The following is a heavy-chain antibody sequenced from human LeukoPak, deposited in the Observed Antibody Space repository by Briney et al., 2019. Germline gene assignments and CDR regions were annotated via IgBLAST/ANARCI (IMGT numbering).Heavy chain of an antibody. D-gene: IGHD5-18*01. Sequence: ASVKVSCKASGYTFTGYYMHWVRQAPGQGLEWMGWMNPNSGNTGYAQKFRGRVTITRNNSISTVYMELSSLRSEDTAVYDCARSIQLWFYAFDIWGQGTMVTVSS. CDR1: GYTFTGYY. V-gene: IGHV1-8*03. J-gene: IGHJ3*02. CDR3: ARSIQLWFYAFDI. CDR2: MNPNSGNT.